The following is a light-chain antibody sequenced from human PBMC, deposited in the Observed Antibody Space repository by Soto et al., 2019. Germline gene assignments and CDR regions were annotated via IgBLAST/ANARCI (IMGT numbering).Light chain of an antibody. Sequence: QSALTQPASVSGSPGQSITISCTGSSSDIGSYNLVSWYQQDPGKAPKLVIYEDYKRPSGVSARFSGSKSGNTASLTISGVQEEEEADYYDCSYSGGSNCVVFGGGTKLTVL. CDR3: CSYSGGSNCVV. CDR2: EDY. J-gene: IGLJ2*01. V-gene: IGLV2-23*01. CDR1: SSDIGSYNL.